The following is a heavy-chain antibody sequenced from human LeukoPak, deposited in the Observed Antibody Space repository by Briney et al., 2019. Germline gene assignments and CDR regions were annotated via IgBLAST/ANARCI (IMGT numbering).Heavy chain of an antibody. V-gene: IGHV4-59*08. J-gene: IGHJ4*02. CDR3: ARTYGSGSYYMGY. CDR1: GGSISSYY. CDR2: IHYSGST. Sequence: SETLSLTCTVSGGSISSYYWSWIRQPPGKGLEWIGYIHYSGSTNYNPSLKSRVTISVDTSKNQFSLKLSSVTAADTAVYYCARTYGSGSYYMGYWGQGTLVTVSS. D-gene: IGHD3-10*01.